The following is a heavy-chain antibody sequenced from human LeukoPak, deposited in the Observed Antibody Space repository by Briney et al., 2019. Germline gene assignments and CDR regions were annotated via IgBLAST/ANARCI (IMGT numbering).Heavy chain of an antibody. D-gene: IGHD3-22*01. CDR3: ARDHYDSSGTHDY. V-gene: IGHV3-53*01. CDR2: IYSGGST. J-gene: IGHJ4*02. CDR1: GFTVSSNY. Sequence: GSLRLSCAASGFTVSSNYMSWVRQAPGKGLEWVSVIYSGGSTYYADSVKGRFTISRDNSKNTLYLQMNSLRAEDTAVYYCARDHYDSSGTHDYWGQGTLVTVSS.